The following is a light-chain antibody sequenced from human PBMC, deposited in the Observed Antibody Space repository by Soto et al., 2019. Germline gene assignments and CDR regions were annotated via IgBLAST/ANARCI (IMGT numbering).Light chain of an antibody. V-gene: IGLV2-14*03. CDR3: SSYTSSNTLDV. J-gene: IGLJ1*01. CDR1: SSDVGGYNY. CDR2: DVS. Sequence: QSALTQPASVSGSPGQSITISCTGTSSDVGGYNYVSWYQQHPGKAPKLMIYDVSNRPSGVTNRFSGSKSGNTASLTISGLQAEDEADYYCSSYTSSNTLDVFGTGTKLTVL.